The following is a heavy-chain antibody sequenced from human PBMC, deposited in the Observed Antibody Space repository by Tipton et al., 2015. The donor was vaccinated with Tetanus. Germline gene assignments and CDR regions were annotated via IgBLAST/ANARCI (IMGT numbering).Heavy chain of an antibody. Sequence: TLSLTCTVSGDSISNNNYYWAWFRQPPGRGLEWIGSIVYSGNTYYSASLKSRVTISVDTSKNQFPMKLTSVTAADTAVYYCGRQLIAYFYEPHVHSAFWGQGSLVAVSS. J-gene: IGHJ4*02. V-gene: IGHV4-39*01. CDR2: IVYSGNT. CDR3: GRQLIAYFYEPHVHSAF. D-gene: IGHD3-22*01. CDR1: GDSISNNNYY.